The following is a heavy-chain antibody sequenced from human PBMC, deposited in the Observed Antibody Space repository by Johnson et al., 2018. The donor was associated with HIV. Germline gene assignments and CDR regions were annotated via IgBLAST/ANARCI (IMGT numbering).Heavy chain of an antibody. J-gene: IGHJ3*02. V-gene: IGHV3-23*03. CDR3: ARAGRGYGFDI. CDR1: GFTFDEYA. Sequence: VQLVESGGGLVQPGRSLRLSCAASGFTFDEYAMHWVRQAPGKGLEWVSVLSSGGSTYYADSVKGRFTISRDNSKNTLYLQMNSLRAEDTAVYYCARAGRGYGFDIWGQGTMVTVSS. D-gene: IGHD3-10*01. CDR2: LSSGGST.